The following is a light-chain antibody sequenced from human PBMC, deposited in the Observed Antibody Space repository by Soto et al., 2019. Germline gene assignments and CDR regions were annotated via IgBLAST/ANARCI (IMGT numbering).Light chain of an antibody. CDR3: QQYNNWPPGT. V-gene: IGKV3-15*01. CDR1: QSVSSN. J-gene: IGKJ1*01. Sequence: EIVMTQSPATLSVSPGERATLSCRASQSVSSNLAWYQQKPGQAPRLLIYGASTRATGIPARFSGSGSGTEFTLTISSLQSEDFAVYYCQQYNNWPPGTFGQGTKVETK. CDR2: GAS.